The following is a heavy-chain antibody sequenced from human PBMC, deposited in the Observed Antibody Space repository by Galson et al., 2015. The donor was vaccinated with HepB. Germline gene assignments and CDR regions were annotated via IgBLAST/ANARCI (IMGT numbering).Heavy chain of an antibody. CDR2: ISPNRGGT. Sequence: SCKASGYTFSGYHIHWVRQAPGQGLEWMGRISPNRGGTNYAQKFQGRVTMTRDTSITTVYMELRRLTSDDTVVYYCARGGIWDGFDIWGQGTLVTVSS. V-gene: IGHV1-2*05. CDR3: ARGGIWDGFDI. J-gene: IGHJ3*02. CDR1: GYTFSGYH. D-gene: IGHD6-13*01.